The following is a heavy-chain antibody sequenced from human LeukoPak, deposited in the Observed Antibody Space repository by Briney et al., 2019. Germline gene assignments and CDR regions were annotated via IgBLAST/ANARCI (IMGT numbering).Heavy chain of an antibody. Sequence: GSLRLSCAASGFTFSSYAMHWVRQAPGKGLEWVAVISYDGSNKYYADSVKGRFTISRDNSKNTLYLQMNSLRAEDTAVYYCARVRYSGTLFDYWGQGTLVTVSS. D-gene: IGHD1-26*01. CDR2: ISYDGSNK. CDR3: ARVRYSGTLFDY. J-gene: IGHJ4*02. V-gene: IGHV3-30-3*01. CDR1: GFTFSSYA.